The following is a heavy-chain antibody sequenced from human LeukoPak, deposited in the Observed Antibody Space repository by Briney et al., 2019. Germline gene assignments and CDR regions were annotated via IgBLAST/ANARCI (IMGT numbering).Heavy chain of an antibody. D-gene: IGHD3-16*01. CDR2: ITSSSGGT. V-gene: IGHV3-23*01. CDR3: AKSDDYSFGY. Sequence: XEWVSLITSSSGGTYYADSVKGRFTISRDNSKSTLYLQMNSLRAEDTAVYYCAKSDDYSFGYWGQGTLVTVSS. J-gene: IGHJ4*02.